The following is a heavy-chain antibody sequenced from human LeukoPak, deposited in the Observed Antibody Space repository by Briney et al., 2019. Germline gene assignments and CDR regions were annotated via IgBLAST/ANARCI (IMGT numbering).Heavy chain of an antibody. CDR1: GFTFRNHW. CDR2: INSDGSDT. CDR3: ARNKWGIDY. D-gene: IGHD3-16*01. V-gene: IGHV3-74*01. Sequence: GGSLRLSCAASGFTFRNHWMHWVRQAPGRGLVWVARINSDGSDTSHTDSVEGRFTISRDNPKDTLYLQMTSTRVEDTAVYYCARNKWGIDYWGQGTLVAVSS. J-gene: IGHJ4*02.